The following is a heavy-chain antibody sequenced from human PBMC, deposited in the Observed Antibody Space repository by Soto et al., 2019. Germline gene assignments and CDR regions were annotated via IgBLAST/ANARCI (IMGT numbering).Heavy chain of an antibody. CDR1: GHSISSGYY. Sequence: SETLSLTCAVSGHSISSGYYWGWIRQPPGKGLEWIGSFYHSGSTYYNPSLKSRLTISVDTSKNQFSLKLSSVTAADTAVYYCARGEYYGSGNYFDYWGQGTLVTVSS. D-gene: IGHD3-10*01. CDR3: ARGEYYGSGNYFDY. J-gene: IGHJ4*02. V-gene: IGHV4-38-2*01. CDR2: FYHSGST.